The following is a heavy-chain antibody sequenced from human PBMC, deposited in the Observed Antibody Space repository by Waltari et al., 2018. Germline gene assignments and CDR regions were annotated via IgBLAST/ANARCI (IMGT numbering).Heavy chain of an antibody. J-gene: IGHJ4*02. V-gene: IGHV1-69*08. CDR3: ARGSIGITMIVDHYDY. CDR1: GGTFSSYA. D-gene: IGHD3-22*01. CDR2: IIPSCVTA. Sequence: QVQLVQSGAEVKKPGSSVKVSCKASGGTFSSYAISWVRQDPGQGLEWMGRIIPSCVTANYAHQCQGRVTSTADKYRSTADMGRSSLISEDTAVYYWARGSIGITMIVDHYDYWGQGPLVTVSS.